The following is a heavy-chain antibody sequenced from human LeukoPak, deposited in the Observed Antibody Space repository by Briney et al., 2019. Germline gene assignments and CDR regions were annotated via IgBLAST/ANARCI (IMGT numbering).Heavy chain of an antibody. CDR2: ISAYNGNT. D-gene: IGHD3-3*01. V-gene: IGHV1-18*01. J-gene: IGHJ6*03. Sequence: ASVKVSCKASGYTFTSYGISWVRQAPGQGLEWMGWISAYNGNTSYAPKLQGRVTMTPDPSTSTAYMELRSLRSDDTAVYYCARGAKYDFWSGSYYYYMDVWGKGTTVTVSS. CDR1: GYTFTSYG. CDR3: ARGAKYDFWSGSYYYYMDV.